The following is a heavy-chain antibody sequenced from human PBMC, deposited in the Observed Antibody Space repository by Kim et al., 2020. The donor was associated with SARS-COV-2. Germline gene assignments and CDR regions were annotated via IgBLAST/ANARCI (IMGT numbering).Heavy chain of an antibody. V-gene: IGHV4-34*01. D-gene: IGHD2-15*01. J-gene: IGHJ6*02. CDR2: INHSGGT. CDR1: GGSFSGYY. CDR3: ARGWSRDIVVVVAATPAYYGMDV. Sequence: SETLSLTCAVYGGSFSGYYWSWIRQPPGKGLEWIGEINHSGGTNYNPSLKSRVTISVDTSKNQFSLKLSSVTAADTALYYCARGWSRDIVVVVAATPAYYGMDVWGQGTTVTVSS.